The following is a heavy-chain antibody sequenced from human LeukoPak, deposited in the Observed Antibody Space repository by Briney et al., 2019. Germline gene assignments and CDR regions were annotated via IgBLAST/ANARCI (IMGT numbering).Heavy chain of an antibody. CDR1: GGSFSGCY. V-gene: IGHV4-34*01. Sequence: SETLSLTCAVYGGSFSGCYKSWLRQPRAKGMEWLGESNHSGSTNYDSSLRSRVTISVDTSKDQLSLKVSSVTAADTAVYYCARKGPLRDNIPFMDVWGKGTTVTVSS. CDR2: SNHSGST. CDR3: ARKGPLRDNIPFMDV. J-gene: IGHJ6*03. D-gene: IGHD4-17*01.